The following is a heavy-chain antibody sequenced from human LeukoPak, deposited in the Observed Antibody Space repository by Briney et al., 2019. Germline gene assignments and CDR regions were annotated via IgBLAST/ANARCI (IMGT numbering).Heavy chain of an antibody. Sequence: ASETLSLTCAVYGGSFSGYYWSWIRQPPGKGLEWIGEINHSGSTNYNPSLKSRVTISVDTSKNQFSLKLSSVTAADTAVYYCARVGNLDAFDIWGQGTMVTVSS. CDR2: INHSGST. CDR3: ARVGNLDAFDI. V-gene: IGHV4-34*01. CDR1: GGSFSGYY. D-gene: IGHD1-14*01. J-gene: IGHJ3*02.